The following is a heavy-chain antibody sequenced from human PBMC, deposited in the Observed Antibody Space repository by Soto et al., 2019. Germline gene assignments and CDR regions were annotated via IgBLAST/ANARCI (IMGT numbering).Heavy chain of an antibody. CDR1: GYSFTSYW. CDR2: IDPSDSYT. D-gene: IGHD6-19*01. J-gene: IGHJ6*02. Sequence: GESLKISCKRSGYSFTSYWISWVRQMPGKGLEWMGRIDPSDSYTNYSPSFQGHVTISADKSISTAYLQWSSLKASDTAMYYCARHGMVGVAGYYYYYYGMDVWGQGTTVTVSS. CDR3: ARHGMVGVAGYYYYYYGMDV. V-gene: IGHV5-10-1*01.